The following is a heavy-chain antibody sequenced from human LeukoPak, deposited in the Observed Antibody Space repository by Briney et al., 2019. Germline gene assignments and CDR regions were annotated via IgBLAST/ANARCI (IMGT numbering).Heavy chain of an antibody. D-gene: IGHD4-17*01. J-gene: IGHJ3*02. V-gene: IGHV7-4-1*02. Sequence: ASVKVSCKASGGTFTSYAMNWVRQAPGQGPEWMGWINTNTGNPTYAQGFTGRFVFSLDTSVSTAYLQISSLKAEDTAVYYCARDDYGDYLPALIWGQGTMVTVSS. CDR2: INTNTGNP. CDR3: ARDDYGDYLPALI. CDR1: GGTFTSYA.